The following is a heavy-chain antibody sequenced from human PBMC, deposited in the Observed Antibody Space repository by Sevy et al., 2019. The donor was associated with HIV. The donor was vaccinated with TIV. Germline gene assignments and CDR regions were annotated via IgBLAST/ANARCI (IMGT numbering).Heavy chain of an antibody. Sequence: GGSLRLSCAASGFTFSSYSMNWVRQAPGKGLEWVSSISSSSSYIYYADSVKGRFTISRDNAKNSLYLQMNSLRAEDTAVYYCAREIFHGGAFGIWGQGTMVTVSS. D-gene: IGHD3-9*01. CDR2: ISSSSSYI. V-gene: IGHV3-21*01. CDR3: AREIFHGGAFGI. CDR1: GFTFSSYS. J-gene: IGHJ3*02.